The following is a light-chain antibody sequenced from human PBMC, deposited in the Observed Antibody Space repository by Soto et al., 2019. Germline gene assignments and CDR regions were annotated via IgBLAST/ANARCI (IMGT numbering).Light chain of an antibody. J-gene: IGKJ4*01. V-gene: IGKV3-15*01. CDR3: QQYNNWPPKVT. CDR1: QSVSTN. CDR2: GAS. Sequence: EIVLTQSPATLSVSPGERATLSCRARQSVSTNLAWYQQKPGQAPRLLIYGASTRATGVPARFSGSGFGTEFTLTISSLQSEDFAVYYCQQYNNWPPKVTFGGGTKVEIK.